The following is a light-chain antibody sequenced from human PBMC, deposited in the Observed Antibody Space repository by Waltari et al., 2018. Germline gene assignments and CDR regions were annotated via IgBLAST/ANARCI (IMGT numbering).Light chain of an antibody. V-gene: IGLV2-14*01. J-gene: IGLJ3*02. CDR2: DVN. CDR3: NSYTSSTTLV. CDR1: SSDVGGYNY. Sequence: QSALTQPASVSGSPGQSITISCPGPSSDVGGYNYVSWYQQHPGKAPKLMIYDVNNRPSGVSDRFSGSKSGNTASLTISGLQAEDEADYYCNSYTSSTTLVFGGGTKLTVL.